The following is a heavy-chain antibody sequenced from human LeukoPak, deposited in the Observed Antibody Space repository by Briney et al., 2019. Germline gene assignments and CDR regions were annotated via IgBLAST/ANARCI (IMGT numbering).Heavy chain of an antibody. Sequence: GRSLRLSCAASGFTFSSYGMHWVRQAPGKGLEWVAVIWYDGSNKYYADSVKGRFTISRDNSKNTLYLQMNSLRAEDTAVYYCARDLDGYNENYLDYWGQGTLVTVSS. J-gene: IGHJ4*02. D-gene: IGHD5-24*01. CDR3: ARDLDGYNENYLDY. V-gene: IGHV3-33*01. CDR1: GFTFSSYG. CDR2: IWYDGSNK.